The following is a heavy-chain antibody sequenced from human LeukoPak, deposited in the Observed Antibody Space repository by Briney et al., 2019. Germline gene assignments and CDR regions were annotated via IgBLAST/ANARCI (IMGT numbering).Heavy chain of an antibody. CDR1: GFTFSSYW. V-gene: IGHV3-7*01. D-gene: IGHD3-22*01. Sequence: GGSLRLSCAASGFTFSSYWMSWVRQAPGKGLEWVANIKQDGSEKYYVDSVKGRFTISRDNAKNSLYLQMNSLRAEDTAVYYCARGKPYYYDSSGYYSDAFDIWGQGTMVTVSS. CDR3: ARGKPYYYDSSGYYSDAFDI. J-gene: IGHJ3*02. CDR2: IKQDGSEK.